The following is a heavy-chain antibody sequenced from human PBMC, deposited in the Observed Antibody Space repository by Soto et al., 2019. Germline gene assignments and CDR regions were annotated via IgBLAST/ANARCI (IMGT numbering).Heavy chain of an antibody. CDR1: GFTFSTSW. D-gene: IGHD3-10*01. J-gene: IGHJ4*02. CDR3: ARADYYGDPGSY. V-gene: IGHV3-7*01. Sequence: LXLSCAASGFTFSTSWMSWVRQAPGKGLEWVANIKEDGSEKYYVDSVKGRFTISRDHAKNSLYLQMNSLGADDTAVYYCARADYYGDPGSYWGQGTLVTVYS. CDR2: IKEDGSEK.